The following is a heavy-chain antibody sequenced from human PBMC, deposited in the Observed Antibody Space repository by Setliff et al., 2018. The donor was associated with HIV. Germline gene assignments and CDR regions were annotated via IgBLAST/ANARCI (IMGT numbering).Heavy chain of an antibody. Sequence: PGESLKISCKGSGFSFTSYWISWVRQMPGKGLEWMGRIDPADSYTHYSPSFQGHITISIDKSISSASLHWSSLRTSDTAIYYCARHFGYNPGWFDSWGQGTLVTVPQ. CDR3: ARHFGYNPGWFDS. D-gene: IGHD3-10*01. J-gene: IGHJ5*01. CDR2: IDPADSYT. V-gene: IGHV5-10-1*01. CDR1: GFSFTSYW.